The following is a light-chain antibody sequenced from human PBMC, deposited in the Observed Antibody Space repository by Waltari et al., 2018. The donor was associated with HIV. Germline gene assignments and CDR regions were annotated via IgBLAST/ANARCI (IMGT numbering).Light chain of an antibody. J-gene: IGKJ5*01. CDR3: MQRIAFPVT. CDR1: QSLLDNDDGITY. CDR2: SHS. Sequence: DIVMTQTPHSLSVTPGEPASISCRSSQSLLDNDDGITYLDWFLQRPGQSPQLLIYSHSYRASGVPDRFSGGGSGTNFTLKINKMEAGDFGVYFCMQRIAFPVTFGQGTRLEIK. V-gene: IGKV2-40*01.